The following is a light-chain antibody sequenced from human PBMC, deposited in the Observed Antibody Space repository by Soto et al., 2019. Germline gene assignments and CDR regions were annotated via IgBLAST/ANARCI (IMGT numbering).Light chain of an antibody. CDR1: TGAVTSGHY. CDR2: DIS. J-gene: IGLJ7*01. CDR3: LHLYSGAAV. V-gene: IGLV7-46*01. Sequence: QAVVTQEPSLTVSPGGTVTLTCGSSTGAVTSGHYPYWFQQKPGQAPRVLIYDISNKHSWTPARFSGSLLGGKAALTLSGAQPEDEADYNCLHLYSGAAVFGGGTQLTVL.